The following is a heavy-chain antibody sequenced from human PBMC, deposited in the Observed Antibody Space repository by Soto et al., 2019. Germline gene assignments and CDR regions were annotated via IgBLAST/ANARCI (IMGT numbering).Heavy chain of an antibody. CDR1: GSSLSRIIYY. D-gene: IGHD2-15*01. J-gene: IGHJ4*02. V-gene: IGHV4-39*01. CDR3: AIRHCSGGSCYNHGFDS. Sequence: DTLSLTCTVSGSSLSRIIYYCVCIRQPPVKVLEWVGSIFFTGHIYYNPSLKIRVTISVDTSRNQFSLMVHSVTAADTAVYYCAIRHCSGGSCYNHGFDSWGQGPLGTXPQ. CDR2: IFFTGHI.